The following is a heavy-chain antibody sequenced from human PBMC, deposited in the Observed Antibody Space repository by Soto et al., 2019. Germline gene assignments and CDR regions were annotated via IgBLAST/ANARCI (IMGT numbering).Heavy chain of an antibody. D-gene: IGHD2-21*02. Sequence: QVQLVESGGGVVQPGRSLRLSCAPSGFSFSDFGMHWVRQAPGKGLEWVAAISHDGTNQYYGDSVKGRFSISRDHSNNRLYLQMNDLKVEDSAIYYCAKEPRSRAVTATRVNGMDVWGQGTTVTVSS. V-gene: IGHV3-30*18. CDR1: GFSFSDFG. CDR2: ISHDGTNQ. J-gene: IGHJ6*02. CDR3: AKEPRSRAVTATRVNGMDV.